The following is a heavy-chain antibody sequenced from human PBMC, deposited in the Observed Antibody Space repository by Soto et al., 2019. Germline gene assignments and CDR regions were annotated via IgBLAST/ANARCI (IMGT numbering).Heavy chain of an antibody. Sequence: LSLTCTVSGDSISNYYWSWIRQPAGKGLEWIGRIYTSGSTDYNPSLKSRVTISIDTSKNQFSLKLTSMTAADTAVYYCARERREEIHDGYDIDYWGQGTLVTVSS. J-gene: IGHJ4*02. CDR3: ARERREEIHDGYDIDY. CDR1: GDSISNYY. V-gene: IGHV4-4*07. CDR2: IYTSGST. D-gene: IGHD5-12*01.